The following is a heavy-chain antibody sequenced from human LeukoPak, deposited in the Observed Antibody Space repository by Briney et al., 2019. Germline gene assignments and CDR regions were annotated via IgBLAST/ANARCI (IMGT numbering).Heavy chain of an antibody. Sequence: PSETLSLTCTVSGGSISSSSYYWGWIRQPPGKGLEWIGSIYYSGSTYYNPSLKSRVTISVDTSKNQFSLKLSSVTAADTAVYYCARVEDYGSGSYYTDWGQGTLVTVSS. CDR3: ARVEDYGSGSYYTD. V-gene: IGHV4-39*07. J-gene: IGHJ4*02. CDR2: IYYSGST. D-gene: IGHD3-10*01. CDR1: GGSISSSSYY.